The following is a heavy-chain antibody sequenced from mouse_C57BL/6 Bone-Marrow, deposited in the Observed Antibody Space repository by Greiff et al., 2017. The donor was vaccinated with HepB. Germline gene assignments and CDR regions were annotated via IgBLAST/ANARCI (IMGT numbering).Heavy chain of an antibody. CDR1: GFTFSSYA. D-gene: IGHD2-4*01. CDR2: ISDGGSYT. CDR3: ARDLYYDYDEAY. J-gene: IGHJ3*01. V-gene: IGHV5-4*01. Sequence: EVQLVESGGGLVKPGGSLKLSCAASGFTFSSYAMSWVRQTPEKRLEWVATISDGGSYTYYPDNVKGRFTISRDNAKNNLYLQMSHLKSEDTAMYYCARDLYYDYDEAYWGQGTLVTVSA.